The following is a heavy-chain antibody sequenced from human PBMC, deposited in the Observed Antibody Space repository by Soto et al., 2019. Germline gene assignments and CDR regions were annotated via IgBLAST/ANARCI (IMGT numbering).Heavy chain of an antibody. Sequence: EVQLVESGGGLVQPGGSLRLSCAASGFTFSSYSMNWVRQAPGKGLEWLSYISSSSSTIYYADSVKGRFTISRDNAKNSLYLPMNSLRAEDTAVYYCAREGSSWYPLNGFDPWGQGTLVTVSS. V-gene: IGHV3-48*01. CDR3: AREGSSWYPLNGFDP. CDR1: GFTFSSYS. D-gene: IGHD6-13*01. J-gene: IGHJ5*02. CDR2: ISSSSSTI.